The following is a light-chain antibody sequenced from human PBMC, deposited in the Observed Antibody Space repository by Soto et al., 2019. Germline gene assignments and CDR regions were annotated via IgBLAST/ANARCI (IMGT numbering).Light chain of an antibody. CDR2: YAS. CDR1: QSIKNL. V-gene: IGKV3-15*01. CDR3: QQYHNWPIT. J-gene: IGKJ5*01. Sequence: TQSPSTLAVSPGAGATLSCGASQSIKNLLAWYQQRPGQSPRLLLYYASTRATGVPARFSGSGSGTEFTLAISSLQSEDFAVYYCQQYHNWPITFGQGTRLEIK.